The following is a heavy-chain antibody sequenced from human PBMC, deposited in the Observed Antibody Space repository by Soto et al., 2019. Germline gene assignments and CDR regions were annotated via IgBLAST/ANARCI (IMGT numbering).Heavy chain of an antibody. V-gene: IGHV4-34*01. Sequence: QVQLQQWGAGLLKPSETLSLTCAVYGGSFSGYYWSWIRQPPGKGLEWIGEINHSGSTNYNPSLKSGGPRSVAPSKNQFSLKLCSVTAAHTAVYYCARCNPYGSGGSCYSPNYYYYYGMDVWGQGTTVTVSS. CDR2: INHSGST. CDR3: ARCNPYGSGGSCYSPNYYYYYGMDV. D-gene: IGHD2-15*01. J-gene: IGHJ6*02. CDR1: GGSFSGYY.